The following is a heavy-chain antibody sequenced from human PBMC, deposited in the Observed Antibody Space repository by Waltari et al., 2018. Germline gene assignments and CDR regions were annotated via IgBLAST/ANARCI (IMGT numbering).Heavy chain of an antibody. V-gene: IGHV5-51*03. J-gene: IGHJ6*02. CDR1: GYSFTSYW. D-gene: IGHD6-6*01. CDR2: VYPGDSVT. Sequence: EVQLVQSGAEVKKPGESLKISCKGSGYSFTSYWIGWVRQMPGKGLEWMGIVYPGDSVTRYSPSFQGQVTSSADKSISTAYLQWSSLKASDTAMYYCARLENVWGSSPGGMDVWGQGTTVTVSS. CDR3: ARLENVWGSSPGGMDV.